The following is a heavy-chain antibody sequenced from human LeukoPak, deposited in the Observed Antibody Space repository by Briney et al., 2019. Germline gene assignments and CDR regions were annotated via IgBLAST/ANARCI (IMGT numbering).Heavy chain of an antibody. D-gene: IGHD3-22*01. V-gene: IGHV3-21*01. CDR1: GFTFSNYN. J-gene: IGHJ4*02. CDR3: ARGRYDSSGYYALFDY. CDR2: ISRSSIYK. Sequence: PGGSLRLSCAASGFTFSNYNMNWVRQAPGKGLEWVSFISRSSIYKYYADSMKGRFTISRDNAKNSVYLQVNSVRAEDTAVYYCARGRYDSSGYYALFDYWGRGTLVTVSS.